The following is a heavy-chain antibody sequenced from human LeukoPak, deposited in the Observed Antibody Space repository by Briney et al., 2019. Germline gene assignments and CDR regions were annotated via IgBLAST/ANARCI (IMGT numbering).Heavy chain of an antibody. CDR1: GFSVSSHY. CDR2: IYTGGNT. J-gene: IGHJ4*02. Sequence: GGSLRLSCAASGFSVSSHYMSWVRQAPGEGLEWVSLIYTGGNTYYADSAKGRLTLSRDNSKNTVYLRMNSLGGEDTAMYYCASISDLLFYFDSWGQGTLVTVSS. V-gene: IGHV3-66*01. CDR3: ASISDLLFYFDS.